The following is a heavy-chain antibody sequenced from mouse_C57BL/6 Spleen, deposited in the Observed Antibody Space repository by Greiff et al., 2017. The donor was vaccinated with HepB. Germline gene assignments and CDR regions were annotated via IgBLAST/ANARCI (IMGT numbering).Heavy chain of an antibody. J-gene: IGHJ3*01. D-gene: IGHD2-4*01. CDR1: GYTFTSYW. CDR2: IYPGNSDT. CDR3: TRWDYDYGGNAY. V-gene: IGHV1-5*01. Sequence: EVQLQQSGTVLARPGASVKMSCKTSGYTFTSYWMHWVKQRPGQGLEWIGAIYPGNSDTSYNQKFKGKAKLTAVTSASTAYMELSSLTNADSAVYYCTRWDYDYGGNAYWGQGTLVTVSA.